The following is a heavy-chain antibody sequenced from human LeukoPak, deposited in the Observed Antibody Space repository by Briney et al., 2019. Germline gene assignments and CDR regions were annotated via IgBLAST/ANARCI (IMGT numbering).Heavy chain of an antibody. V-gene: IGHV4-34*01. CDR3: ARSCGDYYDSSGYYQYYFDY. CDR1: GGSFSGYY. J-gene: IGHJ4*02. Sequence: SETLSLTCAVYGGSFSGYYWSWIRQPPGKGLEWIGEINHSGSTNYNPSLKSRVTISVDTSKNQFSLKLSSVTAADTAAYYCARSCGDYYDSSGYYQYYFDYWGQGTLVTVSS. D-gene: IGHD3-22*01. CDR2: INHSGST.